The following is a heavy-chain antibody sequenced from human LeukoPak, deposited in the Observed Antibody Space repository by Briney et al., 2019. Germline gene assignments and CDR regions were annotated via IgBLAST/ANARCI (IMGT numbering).Heavy chain of an antibody. CDR2: ISGSGGST. CDR3: AKGAASRGYTYVAN. Sequence: GGSLRLSCAASAFTFRSYAMIWVRQAPGKGLEWVSGISGSGGSTYYSDPAKGRFTISRDNSNNTLYLQMNSLRAEDTAVYYCAKGAASRGYTYVANWGQGTLVTVSS. D-gene: IGHD5-18*01. J-gene: IGHJ4*02. V-gene: IGHV3-23*01. CDR1: AFTFRSYA.